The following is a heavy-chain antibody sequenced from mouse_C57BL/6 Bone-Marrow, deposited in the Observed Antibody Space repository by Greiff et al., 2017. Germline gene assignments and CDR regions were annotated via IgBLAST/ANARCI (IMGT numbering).Heavy chain of an antibody. CDR3: AREDYGSSYHFDY. V-gene: IGHV1-7*01. Sequence: VQLQQSGAELAKPGASVKLSCKASGYTFTSYWMHWVKQRPGQGLEWIGYINPSSGYTKYNQKFKDKATLTAAKSSSTAYMQLSSLTYEDSAVYYCAREDYGSSYHFDYWGQGTTLTVSS. D-gene: IGHD1-1*01. CDR2: INPSSGYT. J-gene: IGHJ2*01. CDR1: GYTFTSYW.